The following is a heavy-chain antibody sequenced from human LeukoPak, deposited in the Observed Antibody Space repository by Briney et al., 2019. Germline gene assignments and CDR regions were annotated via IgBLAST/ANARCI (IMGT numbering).Heavy chain of an antibody. V-gene: IGHV4-39*01. J-gene: IGHJ4*02. CDR1: GGSVSSSSYY. D-gene: IGHD5-18*01. CDR2: LYYSGAT. CDR3: ARLMRGESGPAMVPDS. Sequence: SETLSLTCTVSGGSVSSSSYYWGWIRQSPGKGLEWIGSLYYSGATYHNPPLKSRVAMTIDTSKNQFSLRLDSVTAADTAVYYCARLMRGESGPAMVPDSWGQGTLVTVSS.